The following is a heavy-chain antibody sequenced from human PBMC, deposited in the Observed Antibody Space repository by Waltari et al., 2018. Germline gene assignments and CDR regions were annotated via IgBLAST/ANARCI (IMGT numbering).Heavy chain of an antibody. CDR2: IYYSGST. V-gene: IGHV4-59*11. J-gene: IGHJ3*02. Sequence: QVQLQEPGPGLVKPSGTLSLPAPCPGATISAHTWSGSRRPPGKGLEWIGYIYYSGSTNYNPSLKSRVTISVDTSKNQFSLKLSSVTAADTAVYYCARDGDGDQPGDAFDIWGQGTMVTVSS. CDR3: ARDGDGDQPGDAFDI. D-gene: IGHD4-17*01. CDR1: GATISAHT.